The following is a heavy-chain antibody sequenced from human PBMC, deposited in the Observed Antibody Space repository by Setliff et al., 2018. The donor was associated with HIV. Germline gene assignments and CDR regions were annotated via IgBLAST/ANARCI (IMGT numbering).Heavy chain of an antibody. V-gene: IGHV4-38-2*01. CDR1: GYSISTAYY. CDR2: VYHSGTT. D-gene: IGHD3-3*01. J-gene: IGHJ4*02. Sequence: PSETLSLTCAVSGYSISTAYYWGWIRQPPGKGLEWIGSVYHSGTTYYNPSLKSRVTISVDMSNNQFSLKVTSVTAADTAVYYCMRGRSITISGVAYFDFWGQGTQVTVSS. CDR3: MRGRSITISGVAYFDF.